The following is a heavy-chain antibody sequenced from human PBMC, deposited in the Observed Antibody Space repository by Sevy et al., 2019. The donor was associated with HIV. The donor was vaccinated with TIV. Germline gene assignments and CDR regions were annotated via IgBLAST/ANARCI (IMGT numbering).Heavy chain of an antibody. V-gene: IGHV3-64D*06. CDR1: GFTFSSYA. Sequence: GGSLRLSCAVSGFTFSSYAMHWVRQAPGKGLEYVSAISSNGGSTYYADSVKGRFTISRDNSKNTLYLQMSSLRAEDTAVYYCVKGGLTIFGVVIPGDAFDIWGQGTMVTVSS. CDR2: ISSNGGST. D-gene: IGHD3-3*01. J-gene: IGHJ3*02. CDR3: VKGGLTIFGVVIPGDAFDI.